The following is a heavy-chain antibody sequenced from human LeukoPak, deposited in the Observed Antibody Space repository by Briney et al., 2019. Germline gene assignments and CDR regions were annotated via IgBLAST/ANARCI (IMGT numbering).Heavy chain of an antibody. J-gene: IGHJ3*02. V-gene: IGHV4-61*02. CDR3: ARPTTADEGRAFDI. D-gene: IGHD4-17*01. CDR2: IYTSVST. Sequence: SQSLSLTCTLSGGSISSGRYCWSWLRQPAGKGLEWIGRIYTSVSTNYNHTLNSRVTISVDTSKNQFSLKLSSVTAADTAVYYCARPTTADEGRAFDIWGQGTVVTVSS. CDR1: GGSISSGRYC.